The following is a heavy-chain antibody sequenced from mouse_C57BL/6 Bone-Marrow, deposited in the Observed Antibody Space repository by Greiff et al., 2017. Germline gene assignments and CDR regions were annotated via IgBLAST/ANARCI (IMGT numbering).Heavy chain of an antibody. D-gene: IGHD2-3*01. CDR1: GYSITSGYY. Sequence: DVQLQESGPGLVKPSQSLSLTCSVTGYSITSGYYWNWIRQFPGNKLEWMGYISYDGSNNYNPSLKNRISITRDTSKNQFFLQLNSVTTEDTATCYCARGGWLPFAYWGQGTLVTVSA. V-gene: IGHV3-6*01. CDR3: ARGGWLPFAY. CDR2: ISYDGSN. J-gene: IGHJ3*01.